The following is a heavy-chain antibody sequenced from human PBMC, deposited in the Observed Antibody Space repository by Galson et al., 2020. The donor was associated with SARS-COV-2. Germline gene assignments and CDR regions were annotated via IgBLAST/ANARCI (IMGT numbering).Heavy chain of an antibody. CDR2: IYYSGST. V-gene: IGHV4-30-4*01. Sequence: SETLSLTCTVSGGSISSGDYYWSWIRQPPGKGLEWIGYIYYSGSTYYNPSLKSRVTISVDTSKNQFSLKLSSVTAADTAVYYCAREGPLYYYGSLDVWGKGTTVTVSS. D-gene: IGHD3-10*01. J-gene: IGHJ6*04. CDR3: AREGPLYYYGSLDV. CDR1: GGSISSGDYY.